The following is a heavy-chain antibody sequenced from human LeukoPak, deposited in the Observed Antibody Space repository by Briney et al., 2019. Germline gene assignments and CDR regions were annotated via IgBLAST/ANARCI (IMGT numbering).Heavy chain of an antibody. V-gene: IGHV3-33*01. CDR2: IWYDGSNK. Sequence: PGGSLRLSCAASGFTFSSYGMHWVRQAPGKGLEWVAVIWYDGSNKYYADSVKGRFTISRDNSKNTLYLQMNSLRAEDTAVYYCARDPYSYYDYVWGADYWGQGTLVTVSS. J-gene: IGHJ4*02. CDR3: ARDPYSYYDYVWGADY. CDR1: GFTFSSYG. D-gene: IGHD3-16*01.